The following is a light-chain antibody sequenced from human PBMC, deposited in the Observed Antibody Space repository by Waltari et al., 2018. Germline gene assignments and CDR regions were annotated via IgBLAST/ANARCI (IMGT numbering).Light chain of an antibody. CDR3: QHYDNWPPLFT. V-gene: IGKV3D-15*01. CDR1: QSVSSN. J-gene: IGKJ3*01. CDR2: GAS. Sequence: EIVMTQSPATLSVSPGERATLPCRASQSVSSNLALYQQKPGQAPRLLIYGASTRATGIPARFSGSGSGTEFTLTISSLQSEDFAVYYCQHYDNWPPLFTFGPGTKVNI.